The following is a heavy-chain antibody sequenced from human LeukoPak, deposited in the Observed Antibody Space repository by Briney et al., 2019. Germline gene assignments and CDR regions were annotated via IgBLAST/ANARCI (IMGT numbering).Heavy chain of an antibody. CDR1: GFTFSIYA. J-gene: IGHJ4*02. Sequence: GGSLRLSCAASGFTFSIYAMSWVRQAPGKGLEWVSAIIGIGGSTYYADSVKGRFTISRDNSKNTLYLQMNSLRAEDTAVYYCAKPQGDIVVVPAAPFDYWGQGTLVTVSS. CDR3: AKPQGDIVVVPAAPFDY. V-gene: IGHV3-23*01. CDR2: IIGIGGST. D-gene: IGHD2-2*01.